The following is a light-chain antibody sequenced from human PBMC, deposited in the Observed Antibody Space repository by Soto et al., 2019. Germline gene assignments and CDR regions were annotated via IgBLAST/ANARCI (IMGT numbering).Light chain of an antibody. V-gene: IGLV1-51*01. J-gene: IGLJ1*01. Sequence: QSVMTQPPSVSAAPGQKVTISCSGSSSNIGGNSVSWYQQLPGTAPKLLIYDDNKRPSGIPDRFSGSKSGNTASLTISGLQAEDEANYYCSSYITTDIRVFGTGTKVTVL. CDR2: DDN. CDR1: SSNIGGNS. CDR3: SSYITTDIRV.